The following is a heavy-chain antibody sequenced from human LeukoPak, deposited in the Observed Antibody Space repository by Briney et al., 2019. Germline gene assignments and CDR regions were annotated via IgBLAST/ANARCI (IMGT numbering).Heavy chain of an antibody. J-gene: IGHJ6*02. V-gene: IGHV4-39*01. CDR1: GGSISSSSYY. D-gene: IGHD2-2*01. Sequence: SETLSLTCTVSGGSISSSSYYWGWIRQPPGKGLEWIGSIYYSGSTYYNPSVKSRVTISVDTSKNQFSLKLSSVTAADTAVYYCARLCSSTICYPYYYYGMDVWGQGTTVTVSS. CDR2: IYYSGST. CDR3: ARLCSSTICYPYYYYGMDV.